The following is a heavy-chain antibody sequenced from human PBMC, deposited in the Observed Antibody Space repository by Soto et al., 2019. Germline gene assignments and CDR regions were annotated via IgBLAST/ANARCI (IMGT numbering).Heavy chain of an antibody. CDR2: IYHGGRT. CDR3: ARDRGYSYGYFDP. V-gene: IGHV4-4*02. D-gene: IGHD5-18*01. Sequence: SETLSLTCSVSGNSIISSNWWSCVRQPPGKGLEWIAEIYHGGRTNYNPSLKSRVTISVDKSKNQFSLKLITVTAADTAVYYCARDRGYSYGYFDPWGQGTLVTVSS. J-gene: IGHJ5*02. CDR1: GNSIISSNW.